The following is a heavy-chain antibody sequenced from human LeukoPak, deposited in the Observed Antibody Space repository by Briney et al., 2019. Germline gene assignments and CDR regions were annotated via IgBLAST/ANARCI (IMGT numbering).Heavy chain of an antibody. Sequence: SVKVSCKASGGTFSSYAISWVRQAPGQGLEWMGGIIPIFGTANYAQKFQGRVTITADESTSTACMELSSLRSEDTAVYYCASRYCSSTSCYYYYGMDVWGQGTTVTVSS. V-gene: IGHV1-69*13. D-gene: IGHD2-2*01. CDR1: GGTFSSYA. CDR2: IIPIFGTA. J-gene: IGHJ6*02. CDR3: ASRYCSSTSCYYYYGMDV.